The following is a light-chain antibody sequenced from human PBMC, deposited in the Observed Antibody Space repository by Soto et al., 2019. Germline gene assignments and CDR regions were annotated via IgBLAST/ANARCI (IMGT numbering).Light chain of an antibody. CDR3: QQLNGYQLT. Sequence: DIQLTQSPSFLSASAGDRVTITCRASQGISTYLAWYQQKPGKAPKLLIYSASTLQSGVPSRFSGSGSGTEFTITINSLQPEDFATYYCQQLNGYQLTFGGGTKVEIK. V-gene: IGKV1-9*01. CDR2: SAS. J-gene: IGKJ4*01. CDR1: QGISTY.